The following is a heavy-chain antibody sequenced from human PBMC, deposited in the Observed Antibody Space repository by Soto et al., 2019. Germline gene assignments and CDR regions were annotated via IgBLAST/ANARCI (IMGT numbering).Heavy chain of an antibody. D-gene: IGHD3-10*01. V-gene: IGHV3-23*01. Sequence: EVQLLESGGGLVQPGGSLRLSCAASGFTFSNYAMSWVRQAPGKGLEWVSAISTSGTRTYYADSLKVRFTISRDNSKNTLYLHMHSLRAEDTAVYFCAKNGGSGTFYAFDYWGQGTLVTVSS. CDR1: GFTFSNYA. CDR2: ISTSGTRT. CDR3: AKNGGSGTFYAFDY. J-gene: IGHJ4*02.